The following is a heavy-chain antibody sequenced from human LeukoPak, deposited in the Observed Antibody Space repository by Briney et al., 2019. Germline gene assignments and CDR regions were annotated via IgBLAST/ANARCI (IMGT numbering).Heavy chain of an antibody. V-gene: IGHV5-51*01. J-gene: IGHJ4*02. CDR1: GYSFTSYW. CDR2: IYPGDSDT. CDR3: ARQDYDFWSGPRYYFDY. Sequence: GESQKISCKGSGYSFTSYWIGWVRQMPGKGLEWMGIIYPGDSDTRYSPSFQGQVTISADKSISTAYLQWSSLKASDTAMYYCARQDYDFWSGPRYYFDYWGQGTLVTVSS. D-gene: IGHD3-3*01.